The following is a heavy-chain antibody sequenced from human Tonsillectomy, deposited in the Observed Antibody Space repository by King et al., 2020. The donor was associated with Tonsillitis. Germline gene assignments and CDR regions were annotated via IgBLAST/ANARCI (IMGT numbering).Heavy chain of an antibody. CDR1: GFTFSSYG. Sequence: VQLVESGGGVVQPGRSLRLSCAGSGFTFSSYGMHWVRQAPGKGLEWVAVISYDGSNKYYADSVKGQFTISRDNTKNTLYLRMNSLRAEDTVVYYCAKCPTRLYDSSGYWFGNWYFDLWGRGTLVTVSS. J-gene: IGHJ2*01. CDR3: AKCPTRLYDSSGYWFGNWYFDL. D-gene: IGHD3-22*01. V-gene: IGHV3-30*18. CDR2: ISYDGSNK.